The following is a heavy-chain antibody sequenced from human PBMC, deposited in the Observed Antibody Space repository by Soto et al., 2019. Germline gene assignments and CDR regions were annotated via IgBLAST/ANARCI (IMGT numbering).Heavy chain of an antibody. CDR2: INNIGGST. D-gene: IGHD6-13*01. Sequence: EVQLLESGGGLVQPGGSLRLSCAASGFTFSTYAMSWVRQAPGQGLEWVSTINNIGGSTYHADSVKGRFTISRDSSKNTLYLQMNSLRGDDTAVYYCAIIGSSSWWESDNWGGGTLVTVSP. CDR1: GFTFSTYA. J-gene: IGHJ4*02. CDR3: AIIGSSSWWESDN. V-gene: IGHV3-23*01.